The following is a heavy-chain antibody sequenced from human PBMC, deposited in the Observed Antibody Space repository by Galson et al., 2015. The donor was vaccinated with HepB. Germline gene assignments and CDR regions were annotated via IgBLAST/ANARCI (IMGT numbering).Heavy chain of an antibody. D-gene: IGHD5-12*01. CDR1: GFTFGGFA. CDR2: IRSKPYGGTT. J-gene: IGHJ4*02. Sequence: SLRLSCAASGFTFGGFAMSWVRQAPGEGLEWVSFIRSKPYGGTTEYAASVRGRFTISRDDSKSIAYLQMNSLKTEDTAVYYCTRLYSGDDWVIFSQAFDYWGQGTLVTVSS. V-gene: IGHV3-49*04. CDR3: TRLYSGDDWVIFSQAFDY.